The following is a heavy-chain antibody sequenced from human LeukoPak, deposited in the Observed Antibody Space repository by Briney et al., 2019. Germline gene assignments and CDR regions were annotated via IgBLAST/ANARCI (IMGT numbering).Heavy chain of an antibody. CDR2: IYTSGST. CDR3: ASGRTIFGVVIGDAFDI. CDR1: GGSISSGSYY. J-gene: IGHJ3*02. D-gene: IGHD3-3*01. Sequence: PSETLSLTCTVSGGSISSGSYYWSWIRQPAGKGLEWIGRIYTSGSTNYNPSLKSRVTISVDTSKNQFSLKLSSVTAADTAVYYCASGRTIFGVVIGDAFDIWGQGTMVTVSS. V-gene: IGHV4-61*02.